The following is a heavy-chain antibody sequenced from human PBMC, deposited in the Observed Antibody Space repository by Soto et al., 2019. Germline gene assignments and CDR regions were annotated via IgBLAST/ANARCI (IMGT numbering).Heavy chain of an antibody. CDR2: INPEGGST. V-gene: IGHV1-46*01. Sequence: QVRLVQSGAEVRKPGASVKVSCKASGYSFTDYFMHWVRQAPGQGLEWMGIINPEGGSTGYAQKFQGRVTMTRDTSTSTVYMELSSLRSEDTAVYYCAFLDSGTDYTLDYWGQGTLVTVSS. CDR3: AFLDSGTDYTLDY. CDR1: GYSFTDYF. D-gene: IGHD4-4*01. J-gene: IGHJ4*02.